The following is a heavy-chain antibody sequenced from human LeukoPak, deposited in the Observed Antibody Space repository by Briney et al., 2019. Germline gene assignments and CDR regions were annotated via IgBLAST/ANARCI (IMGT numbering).Heavy chain of an antibody. Sequence: ASVKVSCKASGYTFTSYDINWVRQATGQGLEWMGWMNPNSSNTGYAQKFQGRVTITRNTSISTAYMELSSLRSEDTAVYYCARTHIAARLSWFDPWGQGTLVTVSS. D-gene: IGHD6-6*01. CDR3: ARTHIAARLSWFDP. J-gene: IGHJ5*02. CDR2: MNPNSSNT. V-gene: IGHV1-8*03. CDR1: GYTFTSYD.